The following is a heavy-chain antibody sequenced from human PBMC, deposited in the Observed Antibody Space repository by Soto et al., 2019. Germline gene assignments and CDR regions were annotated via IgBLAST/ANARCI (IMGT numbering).Heavy chain of an antibody. D-gene: IGHD3-10*01. J-gene: IGHJ4*02. CDR1: GGSISSYY. Sequence: QVQLQESGPGLVKPSETLSLTCTVSGGSISSYYWSWIRQPPGKGLEWIGYIYYSGSTNYNPSLTSXVXIXXDTSKNQFSLKLSSVTAADTAVYYCARLWGWFGDFWGQGTLVTVSS. CDR3: ARLWGWFGDF. V-gene: IGHV4-59*08. CDR2: IYYSGST.